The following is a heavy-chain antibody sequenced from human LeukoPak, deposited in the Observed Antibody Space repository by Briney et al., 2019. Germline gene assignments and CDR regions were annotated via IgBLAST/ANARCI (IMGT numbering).Heavy chain of an antibody. CDR3: ASRGDYVSLPDYYYYGMDV. CDR2: INTNTGNP. Sequence: GASVTVSFTASGYTFTSYAMNWVRQAPGQGLEWMGWINTNTGNPTYAQGFTGRFVFSLDTSVSTAYLQISSLKAEDTAVYYCASRGDYVSLPDYYYYGMDVWGQGTTVTVSS. V-gene: IGHV7-4-1*02. CDR1: GYTFTSYA. D-gene: IGHD4-17*01. J-gene: IGHJ6*02.